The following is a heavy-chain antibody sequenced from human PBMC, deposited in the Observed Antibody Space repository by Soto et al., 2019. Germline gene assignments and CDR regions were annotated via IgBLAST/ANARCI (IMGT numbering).Heavy chain of an antibody. CDR3: AREPATAKPEGVDF. CDR2: INPNSGGT. D-gene: IGHD1-1*01. Sequence: ASVKVSCKASGYTSSDYYIHWVRQAPGQGLEWMGWINPNSGGTKYAPKFQGGVTMTRDTSITTAYMELSRLRPGDTAVYYCAREPATAKPEGVDFWGQGTLVTVSS. CDR1: GYTSSDYY. J-gene: IGHJ4*02. V-gene: IGHV1-2*02.